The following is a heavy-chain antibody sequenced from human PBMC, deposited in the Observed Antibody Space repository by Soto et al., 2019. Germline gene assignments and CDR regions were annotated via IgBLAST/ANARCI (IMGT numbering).Heavy chain of an antibody. D-gene: IGHD5-18*01. Sequence: ASVKVSCKASGYTFTSYDINWVRQATGQGLEWMGWMNPNSGNTGYAQKFQDRVTMTRNTSISTAYMELSSLRSEDTAVYYCARGDTAMGYYYYMDVWGKGTTVTVSS. J-gene: IGHJ6*03. V-gene: IGHV1-8*01. CDR3: ARGDTAMGYYYYMDV. CDR1: GYTFTSYD. CDR2: MNPNSGNT.